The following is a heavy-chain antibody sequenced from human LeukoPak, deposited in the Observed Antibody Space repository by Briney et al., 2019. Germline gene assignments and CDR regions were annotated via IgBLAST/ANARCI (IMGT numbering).Heavy chain of an antibody. Sequence: PGGSLRLSCAASGFTFDDYTMHWVRQAPGKGLEWVSLISWDGGSTYYADSVKGRFTISRDNSKNSLYLQMNSLRTEDTALYYCAHLKTGTTSAFDIWGQGTMVTVSS. CDR2: ISWDGGST. J-gene: IGHJ3*02. CDR1: GFTFDDYT. V-gene: IGHV3-43*01. CDR3: AHLKTGTTSAFDI. D-gene: IGHD1-1*01.